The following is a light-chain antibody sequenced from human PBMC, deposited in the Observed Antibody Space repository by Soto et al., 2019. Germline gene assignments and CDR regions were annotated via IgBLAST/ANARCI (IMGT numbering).Light chain of an antibody. CDR2: AAS. CDR1: QSINNRY. CDR3: QQFGSSPGFT. J-gene: IGKJ3*01. V-gene: IGKV3-20*01. Sequence: EIVLTQSPGTLSLSPGERATLSCRASQSINNRYLAWYQQKPGQDPRLLIYAASSRATGIPDRFSGSGSGTDFTLTLSRLEPEDFAVYYCQQFGSSPGFTFGPGTKVDIK.